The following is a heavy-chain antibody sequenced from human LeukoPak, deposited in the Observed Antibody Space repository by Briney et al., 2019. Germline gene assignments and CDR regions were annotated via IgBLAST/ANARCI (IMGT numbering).Heavy chain of an antibody. CDR2: IHHGGST. D-gene: IGHD5-18*01. Sequence: PSETLSLTCTVSSYYITSGHYWGWIRQPPRKGLEWIANIHHGGSTYYNPSLKSRVTISVDTSKNQFSLKLNSVTAADTAVYFCARDSDKTAMVFKSFDYWGQGTLVTVSS. CDR3: ARDSDKTAMVFKSFDY. J-gene: IGHJ4*02. CDR1: SYYITSGHY. V-gene: IGHV4-38-2*02.